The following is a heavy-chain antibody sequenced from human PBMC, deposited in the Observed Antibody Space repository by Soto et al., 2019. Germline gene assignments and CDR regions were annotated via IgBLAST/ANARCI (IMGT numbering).Heavy chain of an antibody. CDR3: ARDLALAGTIDY. D-gene: IGHD6-13*01. V-gene: IGHV4-61*01. Sequence: QVQLQESGPGLVKPSETLSLTCTVSGGSVSSGSYYWSWIRQPPVKGLEWIGYIYYSGSTNHNPSLKSRVTRSVDTSKNQFSLKLSSVTAADTAVYYCARDLALAGTIDYWGQGTLVTVSS. J-gene: IGHJ4*02. CDR1: GGSVSSGSYY. CDR2: IYYSGST.